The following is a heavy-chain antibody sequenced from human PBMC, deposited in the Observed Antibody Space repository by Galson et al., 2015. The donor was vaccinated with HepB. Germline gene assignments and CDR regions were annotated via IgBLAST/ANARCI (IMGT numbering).Heavy chain of an antibody. CDR2: IYYSGST. D-gene: IGHD3-16*01. CDR1: GGSISSSSYY. J-gene: IGHJ5*02. Sequence: ETLSLTCTVSGGSISSSSYYWGWIRQPPGKGLEWIGSIYYSGSTYYNPSLKSRVTISVDTSKNQFSLKLSSVTAADTAVYYCARGGAPDWFDPWGQGTLVTVSS. V-gene: IGHV4-39*07. CDR3: ARGGAPDWFDP.